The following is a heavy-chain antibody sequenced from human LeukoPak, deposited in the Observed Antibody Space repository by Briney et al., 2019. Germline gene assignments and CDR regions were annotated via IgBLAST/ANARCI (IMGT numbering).Heavy chain of an antibody. Sequence: GAAVKVSCKASRYTFTGYFLHWVRQAPGQGLEWMGWINPNSGGTNYAQKFQGRVTMTRDTSISAAYMDLSSLRFDDTAVYYCARVSSASGAFDIWGQGTMVTVSS. V-gene: IGHV1-2*02. D-gene: IGHD6-25*01. J-gene: IGHJ3*02. CDR2: INPNSGGT. CDR3: ARVSSASGAFDI. CDR1: RYTFTGYF.